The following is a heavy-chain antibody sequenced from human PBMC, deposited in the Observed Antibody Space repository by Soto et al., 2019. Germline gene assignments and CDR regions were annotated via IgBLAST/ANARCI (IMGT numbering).Heavy chain of an antibody. CDR3: AKDWILTDCTNGVCYTS. J-gene: IGHJ5*02. Sequence: GGSLRLSCAASGFTFSSYAMSWVRQAPGKGLEWVSAISGSGGSTYYADSVKGRFTISRDNSKNTLYLQMNSLRAEDTAVYYCAKDWILTDCTNGVCYTSWGQGTLVTVSS. D-gene: IGHD2-8*01. CDR1: GFTFSSYA. V-gene: IGHV3-23*01. CDR2: ISGSGGST.